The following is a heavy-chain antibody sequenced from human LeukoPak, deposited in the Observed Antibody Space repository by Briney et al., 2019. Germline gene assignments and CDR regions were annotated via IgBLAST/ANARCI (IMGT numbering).Heavy chain of an antibody. J-gene: IGHJ6*02. V-gene: IGHV1-18*01. CDR1: GYTFTSYG. CDR3: ARDRNGYDSSWYGYYYGMDV. D-gene: IGHD6-13*01. CDR2: ISAYNDNT. Sequence: ASVKVSCKASGYTFTSYGISWVRQAPGQGLEWMGWISAYNDNTNYAQKLQGRVTMTTDTSTSTAYMELRSLRSDDTAVYYCARDRNGYDSSWYGYYYGMDVWGQGTTVTVSS.